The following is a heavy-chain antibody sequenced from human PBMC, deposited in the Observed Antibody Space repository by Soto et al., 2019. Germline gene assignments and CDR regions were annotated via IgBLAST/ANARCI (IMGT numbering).Heavy chain of an antibody. CDR2: IIPIFGTA. J-gene: IGHJ6*02. CDR3: ARDVTMVRGVSHYYYGMDV. Sequence: EASVKVSCKASGGTFSSYAISWVRQAPGQGLEWMGGIIPIFGTANYAQKFQGRVTITADKSTSTAYMELSSLRSEDTAVYYCARDVTMVRGVSHYYYGMDVWGQGTTVTVSS. CDR1: GGTFSSYA. D-gene: IGHD3-10*01. V-gene: IGHV1-69*06.